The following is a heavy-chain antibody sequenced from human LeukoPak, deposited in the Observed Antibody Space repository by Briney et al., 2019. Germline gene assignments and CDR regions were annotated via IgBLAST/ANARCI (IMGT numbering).Heavy chain of an antibody. J-gene: IGHJ4*02. CDR3: TREGYSYGLDY. Sequence: GGSLRLSCTASGFAFGDYAMSWFRQAPGKGLEWVGFIRSKAYGGTTEYAASVKGRFTISRDDSKSIAYLQMNSLKTEDTAVYYCTREGYSYGLDYWGQGTLVTVSS. CDR2: IRSKAYGGTT. V-gene: IGHV3-49*03. CDR1: GFAFGDYA. D-gene: IGHD5-18*01.